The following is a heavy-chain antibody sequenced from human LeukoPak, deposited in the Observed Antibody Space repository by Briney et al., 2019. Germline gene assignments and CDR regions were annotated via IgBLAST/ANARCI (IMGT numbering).Heavy chain of an antibody. CDR3: ARDYRLKWANYYYYYMDV. CDR1: GLPFSSYW. D-gene: IGHD2-8*01. CDR2: IKQDGSER. V-gene: IGHV3-7*01. J-gene: IGHJ6*03. Sequence: GGSLRLSCAASGLPFSSYWMTWVRQAPGKGLEWVANIKQDGSERNYGDSMKGRFTISRDNAKNSLYLQISRLRAEDTAVYYCARDYRLKWANYYYYYMDVWGKGTTVTVSS.